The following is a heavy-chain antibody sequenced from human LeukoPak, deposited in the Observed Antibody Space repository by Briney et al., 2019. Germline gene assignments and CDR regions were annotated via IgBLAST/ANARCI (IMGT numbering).Heavy chain of an antibody. D-gene: IGHD4-17*01. J-gene: IGHJ3*02. V-gene: IGHV1-2*02. Sequence: GASVKVSCKASGYTFTGYYMHWVRQAPGQGLEWMGWINPNSGGTNYAQKLQGRVTMTTDTSTSTAYMELRSLRSDDTAVYYCARDSVTTPTIDAFDIWGQGTMVTVSS. CDR1: GYTFTGYY. CDR2: INPNSGGT. CDR3: ARDSVTTPTIDAFDI.